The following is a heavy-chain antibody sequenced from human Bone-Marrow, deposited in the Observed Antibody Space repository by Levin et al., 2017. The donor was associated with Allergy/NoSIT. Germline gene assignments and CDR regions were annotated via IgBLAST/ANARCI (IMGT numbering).Heavy chain of an antibody. D-gene: IGHD3-22*01. V-gene: IGHV3-7*01. CDR1: GFPFDSNW. Sequence: GESLKISCAASGFPFDSNWMSWVRQAPGKGLEWVANIKEDGSEKYYADSVKGRFTISRDNAKKSLYLQMNSLRAEDTAVYYCARDYYDGFEFWGQGTMVTVSS. CDR2: IKEDGSEK. CDR3: ARDYYDGFEF. J-gene: IGHJ3*01.